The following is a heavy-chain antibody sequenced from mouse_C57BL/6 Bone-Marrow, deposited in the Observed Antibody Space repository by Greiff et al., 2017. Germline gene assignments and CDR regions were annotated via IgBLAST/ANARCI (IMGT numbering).Heavy chain of an antibody. CDR1: GFSFNTYA. D-gene: IGHD4-1*01. Sequence: GGGLVQPKGSLNLSCAASGFSFNTYAMNWVRQAPGKGLEWVARIRSKSNNYATYYADSVKDRFTISRDDSESMLYLQMNNLKTEDTAMYYCVRPLLGAMDYWGQGTSVTVSS. CDR2: IRSKSNNYAT. J-gene: IGHJ4*01. V-gene: IGHV10-1*01. CDR3: VRPLLGAMDY.